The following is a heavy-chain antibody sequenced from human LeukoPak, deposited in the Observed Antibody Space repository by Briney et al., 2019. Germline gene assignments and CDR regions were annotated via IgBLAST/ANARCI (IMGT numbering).Heavy chain of an antibody. CDR1: GGSFSGYY. CDR3: ARRFIAAAGMRYFDL. Sequence: PSETLSLTCAVYGGSFSGYYWSWIRQPPGKGLEWIGEINHSGSTNYNPSLKGRVTISVDTSKNQFSLKPSSVTAADTAVYYCARRFIAAAGMRYFDLWGRGTLVTVSS. V-gene: IGHV4-34*01. D-gene: IGHD6-13*01. CDR2: INHSGST. J-gene: IGHJ2*01.